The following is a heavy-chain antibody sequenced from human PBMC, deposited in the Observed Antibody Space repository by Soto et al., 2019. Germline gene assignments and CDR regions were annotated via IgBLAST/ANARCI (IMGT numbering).Heavy chain of an antibody. J-gene: IGHJ4*02. Sequence: GGSLRLSCAASGFTFSSYAMSWVRQAPGKGLEWVSAISGSGGSTYYANSVKGRFTISRDNSKNTLYLQMNSLRAEDTAVYYCARTGYNWNYANYWGQGTLVTVSS. CDR2: ISGSGGST. V-gene: IGHV3-23*01. CDR3: ARTGYNWNYANY. CDR1: GFTFSSYA. D-gene: IGHD1-7*01.